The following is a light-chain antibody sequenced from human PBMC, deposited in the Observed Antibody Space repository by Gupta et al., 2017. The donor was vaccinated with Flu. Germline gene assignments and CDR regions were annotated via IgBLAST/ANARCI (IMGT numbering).Light chain of an antibody. V-gene: IGKV1-16*02. CDR3: QKYWSPPYT. CDR2: AAS. Sequence: PSSLSAEVGDSVPSTARQSQSSRSYGSWLQQYPVKPPKSLCGAASSLLSSVQSKRSGGGAGTDFVLTSRRVQDEDVANYYQQKYWSPPYTFGQGTKLEIK. CDR1: QSSRSY. J-gene: IGKJ2*01.